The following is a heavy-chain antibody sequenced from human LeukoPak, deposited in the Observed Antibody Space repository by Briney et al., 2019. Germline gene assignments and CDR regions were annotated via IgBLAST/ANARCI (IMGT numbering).Heavy chain of an antibody. Sequence: SVKVSCKASGGTFSSYAISWVRQAPGQGLEWMGRIIPILGLANYAQKFQGRVTITADKSTSTAYMELSSLRSEDTAVYYCARDPGIAAAGRDYWGQGTLVTVSS. J-gene: IGHJ4*02. D-gene: IGHD6-13*01. CDR2: IIPILGLA. V-gene: IGHV1-69*04. CDR1: GGTFSSYA. CDR3: ARDPGIAAAGRDY.